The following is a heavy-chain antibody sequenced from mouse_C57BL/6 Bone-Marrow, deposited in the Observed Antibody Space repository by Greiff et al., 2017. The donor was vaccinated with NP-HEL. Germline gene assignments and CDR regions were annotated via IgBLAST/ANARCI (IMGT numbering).Heavy chain of an antibody. CDR1: GYTFTSYW. Sequence: QVQLQQPGAELVKPGASVKMSCKASGYTFTSYWITWVKQRPVQGLEWIGDIYPGSGSTNYNEKFKSKATLTVDTSSSTAYMQLSSLTSEDSAVYYCARRGWFPYYFDYWGQGTTLTVSS. D-gene: IGHD2-3*01. CDR3: ARRGWFPYYFDY. V-gene: IGHV1-55*01. CDR2: IYPGSGST. J-gene: IGHJ2*01.